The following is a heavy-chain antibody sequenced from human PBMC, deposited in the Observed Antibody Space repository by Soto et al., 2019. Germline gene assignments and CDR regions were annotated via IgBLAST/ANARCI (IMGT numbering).Heavy chain of an antibody. V-gene: IGHV2-5*01. Sequence: GPTLVNPTQTLTLTCTFSGFSLSTTGVAVGWIRQPPGKALEWLALIYWNDDKRYSPSLKSRLTITKDTSKNQVVLTLTDMDPVDTATFYXAHRQKIGTAGTGAFDIWGQGTMVTVSS. CDR3: AHRQKIGTAGTGAFDI. D-gene: IGHD6-13*01. J-gene: IGHJ3*02. CDR1: GFSLSTTGVA. CDR2: IYWNDDK.